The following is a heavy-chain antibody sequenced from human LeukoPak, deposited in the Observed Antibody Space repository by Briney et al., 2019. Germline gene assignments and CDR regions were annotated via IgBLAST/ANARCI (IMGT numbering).Heavy chain of an antibody. V-gene: IGHV3-23*01. D-gene: IGHD6-19*01. CDR2: ISGSGGST. CDR3: AKDPEYSSGWERVPSYGHFDY. Sequence: GGSLRLSCAASGFTFSSYSRYGMSWVRQAPVKGLEWVSAISGSGGSTYYADSVKGRFTISRDNSKNTLYLQMNSLRAEDTAVYYCAKDPEYSSGWERVPSYGHFDYWGQGTLVTVSS. CDR1: GFTFSSYSRYG. J-gene: IGHJ4*02.